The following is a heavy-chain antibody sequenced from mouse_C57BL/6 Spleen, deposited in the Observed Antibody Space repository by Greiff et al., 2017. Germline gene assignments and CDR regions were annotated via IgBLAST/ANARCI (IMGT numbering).Heavy chain of an antibody. D-gene: IGHD2-4*01. CDR2: INSDGSST. CDR1: GFSFSDYY. V-gene: IGHV5-16*01. J-gene: IGHJ4*01. Sequence: EVQLVESEGGLVQPGSSMKLSCTASGFSFSDYYMAWVRQVPEKGLEWVANINSDGSSTYYLDSLKSRFIFSRDNAKNVLYLQMSSLKSEDTATYYGTRDNYDDAMDYWGQGTSVTVSS. CDR3: TRDNYDDAMDY.